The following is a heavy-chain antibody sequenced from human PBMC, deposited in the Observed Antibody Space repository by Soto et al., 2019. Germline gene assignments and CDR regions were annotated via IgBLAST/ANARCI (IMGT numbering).Heavy chain of an antibody. CDR3: ARAGTYVALAHCDS. V-gene: IGHV1-18*01. D-gene: IGHD1-1*01. Sequence: QVQLVQSGPDVKKPGASVKVSCNSSGFTFTSYGFSWVRQAPGEGLEWMGWVSAHNGYTTYAQKFLGRVTMTTDPSNNTVYMELRSLTSYDAAVYYCARAGTYVALAHCDSWGQGTLIPVTS. CDR2: VSAHNGYT. J-gene: IGHJ4*02. CDR1: GFTFTSYG.